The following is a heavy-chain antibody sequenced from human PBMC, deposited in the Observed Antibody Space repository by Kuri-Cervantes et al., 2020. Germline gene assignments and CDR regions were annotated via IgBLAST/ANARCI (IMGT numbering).Heavy chain of an antibody. CDR3: ARLADYYGSGSYFGWFDP. D-gene: IGHD3-10*01. CDR2: IYPGDSDT. Sequence: KVSCKGSGYSFTSYWIGWVRQMPGKGLEWVGIIYPGDSDTRYSPSFQGQVTISADKSISTAYLQWSSLKASDTAMYYCARLADYYGSGSYFGWFDPWGQGTLVTVSS. J-gene: IGHJ5*02. V-gene: IGHV5-51*01. CDR1: GYSFTSYW.